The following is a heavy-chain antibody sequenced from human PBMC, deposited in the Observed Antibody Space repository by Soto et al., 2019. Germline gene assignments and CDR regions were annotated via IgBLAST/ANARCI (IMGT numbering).Heavy chain of an antibody. D-gene: IGHD6-6*01. V-gene: IGHV3-30*18. CDR3: AKGVLGSSSFFDY. CDR1: GFTFSSYG. Sequence: GGSLRLSRAASGFTFSSYGMHWVRQAPGKGLEWVAVISYDGSNKYYADSVKGRFTISRDNSKNTLYLQMNSLRAEDTAVYYCAKGVLGSSSFFDYWGQGTLVTVSS. CDR2: ISYDGSNK. J-gene: IGHJ4*02.